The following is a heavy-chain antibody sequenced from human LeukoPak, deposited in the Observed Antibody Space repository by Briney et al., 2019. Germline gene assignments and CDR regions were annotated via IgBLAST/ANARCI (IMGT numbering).Heavy chain of an antibody. CDR3: ARLVSYDVLTENFYKYYMDV. V-gene: IGHV4-39*01. D-gene: IGHD3-9*01. CDR2: IYYTGST. J-gene: IGHJ6*03. Sequence: MPSETLSLTCTVSSGSISSNNYYWGWIRQPPGKGLEWIGSIYYTGSTFYNPFLKSRVTMSLDALKNQFTLKVTSVTATDTAVYYCARLVSYDVLTENFYKYYMDVWGKGTTVTVSS. CDR1: SGSISSNNYY.